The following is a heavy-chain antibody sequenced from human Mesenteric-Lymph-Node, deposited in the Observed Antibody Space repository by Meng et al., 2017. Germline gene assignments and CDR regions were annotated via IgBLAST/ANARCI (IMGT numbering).Heavy chain of an antibody. CDR2: INAGNGNT. D-gene: IGHD5-18*01. CDR1: GYTFTSYA. V-gene: IGHV1-3*01. Sequence: ASVKVSCKASGYTFTSYAMHWVRQAPGQRLEWMGWINAGNGNTKYSQKFQGRVTITRDTSASTAYMELSSLRSEDTAVYYCAVTPRRGYSYGTFDYWGQGTRVT. J-gene: IGHJ4*02. CDR3: AVTPRRGYSYGTFDY.